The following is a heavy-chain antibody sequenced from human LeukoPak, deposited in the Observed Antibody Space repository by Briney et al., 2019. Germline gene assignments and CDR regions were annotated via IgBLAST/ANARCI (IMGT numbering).Heavy chain of an antibody. V-gene: IGHV3-11*06. Sequence: PGGSLRLSCAASGFTFSDYYMSWIRQAPGMGLEWLSYISASRDITYYADSVKGRFTISRDNAKNSLYLQMNSLRAEDTAVYYCVRGSLASGVVVYYYYYLDVWGKGTTVTVSS. CDR2: ISASRDIT. CDR1: GFTFSDYY. CDR3: VRGSLASGVVVYYYYYLDV. D-gene: IGHD3-3*01. J-gene: IGHJ6*03.